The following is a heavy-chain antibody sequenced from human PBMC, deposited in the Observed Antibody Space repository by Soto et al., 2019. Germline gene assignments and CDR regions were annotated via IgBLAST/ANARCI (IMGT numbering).Heavy chain of an antibody. CDR1: GYTFTSYA. J-gene: IGHJ4*02. Sequence: QVQLVQSGAEVKKPGASVKVSCKASGYTFTSYAMNWVRQAPGQRLEWMGWINAGNGNTKYAQMLQGRVTITRDTSASTAYMELSSLRSEDTAVYYCARIYGDAFEYWGQGTLVTGSS. V-gene: IGHV1-3*01. CDR3: ARIYGDAFEY. CDR2: INAGNGNT. D-gene: IGHD4-17*01.